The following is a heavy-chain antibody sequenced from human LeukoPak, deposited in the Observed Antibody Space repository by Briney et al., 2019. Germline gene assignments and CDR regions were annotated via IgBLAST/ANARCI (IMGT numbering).Heavy chain of an antibody. V-gene: IGHV3-48*04. D-gene: IGHD6-19*01. CDR3: ARDTFTVVAGTLDY. Sequence: GGSLRLSCAASGFTFSSYSMNWVRQAPGKGLEWVSYISSSSSTIYYADSVKGRFTISRDNAKNSLFLQMNSLRAEDTAVYYCARDTFTVVAGTLDYWGQGTLVTVSS. CDR2: ISSSSSTI. CDR1: GFTFSSYS. J-gene: IGHJ4*02.